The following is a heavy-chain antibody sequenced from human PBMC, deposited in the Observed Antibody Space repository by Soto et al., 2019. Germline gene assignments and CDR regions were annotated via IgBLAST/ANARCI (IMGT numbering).Heavy chain of an antibody. J-gene: IGHJ4*02. D-gene: IGHD4-17*01. CDR2: ISGSGGST. V-gene: IGHV3-23*01. Sequence: GGSLRLSCAASGFTFSSYAMSWVRQAPGKGLEWVSAISGSGGSTYYADSVKGRFTISRDNSKNTLYLQMNSLRAEDTAVYDCAKVRSIYGDGIDYWGQGTLVTVSS. CDR3: AKVRSIYGDGIDY. CDR1: GFTFSSYA.